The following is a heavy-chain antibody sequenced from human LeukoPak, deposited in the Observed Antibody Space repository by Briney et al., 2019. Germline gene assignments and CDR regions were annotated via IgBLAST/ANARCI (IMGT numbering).Heavy chain of an antibody. D-gene: IGHD3-10*01. CDR2: INWNGGST. V-gene: IGHV3-20*04. Sequence: GGSLRLSCAASGFTFDDYGMSWVRQAPGKGLEWVSGINWNGGSTGYADSVKGRFTISRDNAKNSVYLQMNSLRAEDTALYYCARGSRPHYYGSGSYAVGYYFDYWGQGTLVTVSS. CDR3: ARGSRPHYYGSGSYAVGYYFDY. J-gene: IGHJ4*02. CDR1: GFTFDDYG.